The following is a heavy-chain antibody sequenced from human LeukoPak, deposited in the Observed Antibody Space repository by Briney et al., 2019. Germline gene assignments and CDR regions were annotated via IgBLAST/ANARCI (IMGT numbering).Heavy chain of an antibody. D-gene: IGHD2-8*01. Sequence: SETLSLTCRVSDASISSYFWSWIRQPPGKGLDWIGHIYSSGSRYYNPSLNSRVTVSMQPSRNQFSLKLASVTAADTGMYYCAIAKSVTAFHLWGQETMVTVSS. CDR2: IYSSGSR. CDR1: DASISSYF. J-gene: IGHJ3*01. V-gene: IGHV4-4*09. CDR3: AIAKSVTAFHL.